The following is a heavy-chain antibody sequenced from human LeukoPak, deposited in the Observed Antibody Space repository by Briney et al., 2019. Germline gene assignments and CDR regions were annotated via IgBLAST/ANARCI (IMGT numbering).Heavy chain of an antibody. Sequence: GGSLRLSCTASGFTFTTNYMSWVRQAPGKGLEWVSVIYSGENTYYTDSVKGQFSITRDTSKNTLSLQMNRRRAEDTDVYYCARGRRDGYNLGYWGQGTLVAVSS. D-gene: IGHD5-24*01. CDR2: IYSGENT. V-gene: IGHV3-53*01. J-gene: IGHJ4*02. CDR1: GFTFTTNY. CDR3: ARGRRDGYNLGY.